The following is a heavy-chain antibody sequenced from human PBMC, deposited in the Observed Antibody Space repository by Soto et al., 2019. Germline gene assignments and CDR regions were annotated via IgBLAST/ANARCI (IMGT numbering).Heavy chain of an antibody. Sequence: SETLSLTCPVSGGSISNYYWGWIRQPPGKGLEWIAYIYSSGNTNYNPSLKGRVTISVDTSKNQFSLKLSSVTAADTAVYYCARVPDRWGQGTLVTVSS. J-gene: IGHJ5*02. D-gene: IGHD2-2*01. V-gene: IGHV4-59*01. CDR3: ARVPDR. CDR2: IYSSGNT. CDR1: GGSISNYY.